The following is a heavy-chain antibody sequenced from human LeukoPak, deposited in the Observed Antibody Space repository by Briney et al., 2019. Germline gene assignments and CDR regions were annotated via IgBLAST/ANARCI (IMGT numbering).Heavy chain of an antibody. CDR1: GGSISSYY. V-gene: IGHV4-59*12. Sequence: SETLSLTCTVSGGSISSYYWSWIRQPPGKGLEWIGYIYYSGSTNYNPSLKSRVTISVDTSKNQFSLKLSSVTAADTAVYYCARGYEDYYDSSGYSHFDYWGQGTLVTVSS. CDR2: IYYSGST. D-gene: IGHD3-22*01. J-gene: IGHJ4*02. CDR3: ARGYEDYYDSSGYSHFDY.